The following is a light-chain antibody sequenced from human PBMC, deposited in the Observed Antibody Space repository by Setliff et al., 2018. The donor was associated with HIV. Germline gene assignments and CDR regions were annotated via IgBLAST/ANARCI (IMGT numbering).Light chain of an antibody. CDR1: SSDVGGYNY. Sequence: QSALTQPASVSGSPGQSITISCTGTSSDVGGYNYVSWYRQHPGKAPKLMIYDVSSRPSGVSNRFSGSKSGNTASLTISVLEAEDEADYFCSSYSRLNTPPFAFGAGTKVTVL. CDR3: SSYSRLNTPPFA. V-gene: IGLV2-14*03. J-gene: IGLJ1*01. CDR2: DVS.